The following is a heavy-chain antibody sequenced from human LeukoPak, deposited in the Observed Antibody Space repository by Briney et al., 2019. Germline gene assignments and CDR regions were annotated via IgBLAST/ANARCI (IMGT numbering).Heavy chain of an antibody. CDR3: ALLAAAGPTPSRVKENWFDP. J-gene: IGHJ5*02. V-gene: IGHV1-46*01. D-gene: IGHD6-13*01. CDR2: INPSSGST. CDR1: GYTFTSYY. Sequence: AASVKVSCKASGYTFTSYYMHWVRQAPGQGLEWMGIINPSSGSTSYAQKFQGRVTMTRDTSTSTVYMELSSLRSEDTAVYYCALLAAAGPTPSRVKENWFDPWGQGTLVTVSS.